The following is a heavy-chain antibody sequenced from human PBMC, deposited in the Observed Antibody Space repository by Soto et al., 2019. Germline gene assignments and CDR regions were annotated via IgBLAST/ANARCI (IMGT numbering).Heavy chain of an antibody. CDR3: ARLNRLCFSSTSCYAAYYYYYGMDV. V-gene: IGHV4-39*01. CDR1: GGSISSSSYY. J-gene: IGHJ6*02. Sequence: QLQLQESGPGLVKPSKTLSLTCTVSGGSISSSSYYWGWIRQPPGKGLEWIGSIYYSGSTYYNPSLKSRVTISVDTSKNQFSLKLSSVTAADTAVYYCARLNRLCFSSTSCYAAYYYYYGMDVWGQGTTVTVSS. CDR2: IYYSGST. D-gene: IGHD2-2*01.